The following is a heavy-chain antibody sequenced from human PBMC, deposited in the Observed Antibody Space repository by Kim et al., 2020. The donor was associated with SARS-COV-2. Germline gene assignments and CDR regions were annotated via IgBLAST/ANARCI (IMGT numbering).Heavy chain of an antibody. D-gene: IGHD2-2*01. V-gene: IGHV3-30*18. Sequence: GGSLRLSCAASGFTFSSYGMHWVRQAPGKGLEWVAVISYDGSNKYYADSVKGRFTISRDNSKNTLYLQMNSLRAEDTAVYYCAKEHTSRYQPKYYFDYWGQGTLVTVSS. J-gene: IGHJ4*02. CDR3: AKEHTSRYQPKYYFDY. CDR2: ISYDGSNK. CDR1: GFTFSSYG.